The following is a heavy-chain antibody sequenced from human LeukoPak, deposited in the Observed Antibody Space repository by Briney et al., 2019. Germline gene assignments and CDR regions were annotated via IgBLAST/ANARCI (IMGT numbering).Heavy chain of an antibody. CDR2: IWNDGSNK. V-gene: IGHV3-33*01. J-gene: IGHJ4*02. D-gene: IGHD1-26*01. Sequence: PGGSLRLSCAASGFTFSIYGMHWVRQSPGKGLEWVAVIWNDGSNKYYADSVKGRFTISRDNSKNTLFLQVNSLRAEDTAVYYCARASGSYDYWGQGTLVTVSS. CDR1: GFTFSIYG. CDR3: ARASGSYDY.